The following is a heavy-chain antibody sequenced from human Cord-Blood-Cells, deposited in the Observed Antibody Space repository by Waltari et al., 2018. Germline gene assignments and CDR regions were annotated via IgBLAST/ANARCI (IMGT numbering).Heavy chain of an antibody. J-gene: IGHJ3*02. CDR3: ASPLVGDDAFDI. V-gene: IGHV3-21*01. D-gene: IGHD1-26*01. CDR2: SSSMSSYI. Sequence: EVQLVESGGGLVKPGGSLRLSCAASGFTFSSYSMNWVRQAPGKGLEWVSSSSSMSSYIYYADSVKGRFTISRDNAKNSLYLQMNSLRAEDTAVYYCASPLVGDDAFDIWGQGTMVTVSS. CDR1: GFTFSSYS.